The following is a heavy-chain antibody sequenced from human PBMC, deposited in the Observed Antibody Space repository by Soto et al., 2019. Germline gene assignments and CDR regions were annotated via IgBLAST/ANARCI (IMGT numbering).Heavy chain of an antibody. CDR2: IYWDDDK. J-gene: IGHJ3*02. V-gene: IGHV2-5*02. CDR3: AHSSYYDSSGLTFDI. CDR1: GFSLSTSGVG. D-gene: IGHD3-22*01. Sequence: QITLKESGPTLVKPTQTLTLTCTFSGFSLSTSGVGVGWIRQPPGKALEWLTLIYWDDDKRYSPSLKSRLTITKDTSKNQVVLTMTNMDPVDTATYYCAHSSYYDSSGLTFDIWGQGTMVTVSS.